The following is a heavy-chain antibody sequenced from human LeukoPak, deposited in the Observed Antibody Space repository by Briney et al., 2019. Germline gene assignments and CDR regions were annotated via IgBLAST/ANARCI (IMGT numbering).Heavy chain of an antibody. CDR2: IYYSGST. D-gene: IGHD2-21*02. CDR3: ARDLLTYCGGDCYPY. CDR1: GGSLSSSSYY. J-gene: IGHJ4*02. V-gene: IGHV4-39*07. Sequence: SETLSLTCTVSGGSLSSSSYYWGWIRQPPGKGLEWIGSIYYSGSTYYNPSLKSRVTISVDTSKNQFSLKLSSVTAADTAVYYCARDLLTYCGGDCYPYWGQGTLVTVSS.